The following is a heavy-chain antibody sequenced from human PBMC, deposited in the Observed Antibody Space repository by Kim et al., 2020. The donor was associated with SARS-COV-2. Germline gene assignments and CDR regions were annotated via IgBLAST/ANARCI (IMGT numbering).Heavy chain of an antibody. CDR3: ARGLRNYYDSSGLVDY. D-gene: IGHD3-22*01. Sequence: KFQGRVTMTRDTSTSTVYMELSSLRSEDTAVYYCARGLRNYYDSSGLVDYWGQGTLVTVSS. V-gene: IGHV1-46*01. J-gene: IGHJ4*02.